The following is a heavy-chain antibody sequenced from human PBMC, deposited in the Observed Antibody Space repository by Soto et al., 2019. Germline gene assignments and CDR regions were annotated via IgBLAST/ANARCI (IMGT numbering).Heavy chain of an antibody. CDR1: GGSISSGGYY. V-gene: IGHV4-31*03. Sequence: QVQLQESGPGLVKPSQTLSLTCTVSGGSISSGGYYWSWIRQHPGKGLEWIGYIYYSGSTYYNPAHKCRVTISVDTSKNQFSLKLSSVTAADTAVYYCARGGRRSPGMDVWGQGTTVTVSS. J-gene: IGHJ6*02. CDR2: IYYSGST. CDR3: ARGGRRSPGMDV.